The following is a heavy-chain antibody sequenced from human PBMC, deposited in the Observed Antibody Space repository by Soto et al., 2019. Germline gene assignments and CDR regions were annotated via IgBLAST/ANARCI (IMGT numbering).Heavy chain of an antibody. CDR2: ISYDGSNK. CDR1: GFTFSSYA. J-gene: IGHJ6*02. Sequence: LRLSCAASGFTFSSYAMHWVRQAPGKGLEWVAVISYDGSNKYYADSVKGRFTISRDNSKNTLYLQMNSLRAEDTAVYYCARALDSSGTSYYGMDVWGQGTTVTVSS. CDR3: ARALDSSGTSYYGMDV. D-gene: IGHD3-22*01. V-gene: IGHV3-30-3*01.